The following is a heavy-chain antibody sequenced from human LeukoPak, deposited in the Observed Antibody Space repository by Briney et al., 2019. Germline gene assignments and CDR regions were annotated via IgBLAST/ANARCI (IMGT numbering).Heavy chain of an antibody. CDR3: ARDGWGRGIAVRLDYYYYMDV. J-gene: IGHJ6*03. V-gene: IGHV1-46*01. CDR1: GYTFTSYY. D-gene: IGHD6-6*01. Sequence: LGASVKVSCKASGYTFTSYYMHWVRQAPGQGLEWMGIINPSGGSTSYAQKFQGRITMTRDMSTSTVYMELSSLRSEDTAVYYCARDGWGRGIAVRLDYYYYMDVWGKGTTVTVSS. CDR2: INPSGGST.